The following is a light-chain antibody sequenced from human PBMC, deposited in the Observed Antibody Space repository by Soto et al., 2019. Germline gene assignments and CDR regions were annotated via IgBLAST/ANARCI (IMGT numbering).Light chain of an antibody. CDR2: DAS. Sequence: EIVLTQSPATLSLSPGERVTLSCRASQSVSSYLAWYQQKPGQAPRLLIYDASNRATGIPARFTGSGSGTDFTLTISSLEPEDFAVYYCQQRGSWPQLTFGGGTKVEIK. CDR1: QSVSSY. CDR3: QQRGSWPQLT. V-gene: IGKV3-11*01. J-gene: IGKJ4*01.